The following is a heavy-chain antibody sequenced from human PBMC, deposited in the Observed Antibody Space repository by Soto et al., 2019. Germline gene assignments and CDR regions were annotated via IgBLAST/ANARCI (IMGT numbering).Heavy chain of an antibody. J-gene: IGHJ4*02. CDR1: GVTVSNNY. D-gene: IGHD2-2*02. CDR3: ATYTSLDY. Sequence: GGSLTLSCAASGVTVSNNYRSWVRQAPGKGLEWVSLIYSGGSTYYADSVKGRFTISRDNSKNTLFLQMNSLRAEDTAVYFCATYTSLDYWGQGTLVTVYS. CDR2: IYSGGST. V-gene: IGHV3-53*01.